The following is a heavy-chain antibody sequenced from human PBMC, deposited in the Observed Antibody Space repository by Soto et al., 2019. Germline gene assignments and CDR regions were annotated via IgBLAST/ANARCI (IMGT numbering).Heavy chain of an antibody. V-gene: IGHV1-2*02. CDR1: GYSFIGYF. J-gene: IGHJ4*02. D-gene: IGHD6-6*01. CDR3: GRRYSSSSSHVDY. CDR2: INPDSGGT. Sequence: ASVKVSCKDSGYSFIGYFIHWVRQAPGQGLEWMGWINPDSGGTNYAQKFRGRVTMTRDKSISTAYMELSSLRSDDTAVYYCGRRYSSSSSHVDYWGQGTLVTVSS.